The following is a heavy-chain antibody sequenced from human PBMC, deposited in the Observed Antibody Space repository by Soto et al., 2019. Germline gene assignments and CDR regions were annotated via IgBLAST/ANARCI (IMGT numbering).Heavy chain of an antibody. CDR2: ISGSGNST. CDR1: GFTFSSFA. V-gene: IGHV3-23*01. D-gene: IGHD3-9*01. Sequence: GGSLRLSCAASGFTFSSFAVSWVRQAPGKGLEWVSEISGSGNSTNYADSVKGRFTFSRDNSKNTLYLQMNSLRAEDTAVYYGAKAGPGTGPFDSWGQGTLVTVSS. J-gene: IGHJ4*02. CDR3: AKAGPGTGPFDS.